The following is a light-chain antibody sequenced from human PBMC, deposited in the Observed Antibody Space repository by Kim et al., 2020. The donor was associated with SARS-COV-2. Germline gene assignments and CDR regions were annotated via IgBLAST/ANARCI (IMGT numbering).Light chain of an antibody. CDR1: SLRTYS. CDR3: KSRDSSGNRLV. Sequence: LGQTVTITCQGDSLRTYSATWYQQKPGQAPVLVISAKNNRPSGIPDRFSGSTSGNTVSLTITGAQAEDEADYYCKSRDSSGNRLVFGGGTQLTVL. J-gene: IGLJ2*01. V-gene: IGLV3-19*01. CDR2: AKN.